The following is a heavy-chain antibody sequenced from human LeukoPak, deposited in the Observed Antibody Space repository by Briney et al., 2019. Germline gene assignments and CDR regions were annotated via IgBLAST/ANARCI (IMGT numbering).Heavy chain of an antibody. J-gene: IGHJ4*02. D-gene: IGHD5-24*01. Sequence: GGSLRFSCAASGFIFSNSWMSWVRQAPEKGLEWVGRIKSKIDGGTTDYPAPVKGRFTISRDDSKNTVYLQMNSLKTEDTAVYYCTTEALGRDGYDFDYWGQGILVTVSS. CDR2: IKSKIDGGTT. CDR1: GFIFSNSW. V-gene: IGHV3-15*01. CDR3: TTEALGRDGYDFDY.